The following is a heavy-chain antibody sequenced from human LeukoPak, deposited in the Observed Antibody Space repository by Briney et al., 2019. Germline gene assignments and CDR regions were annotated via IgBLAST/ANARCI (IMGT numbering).Heavy chain of an antibody. V-gene: IGHV3-33*01. CDR2: IWYDGSNK. D-gene: IGHD1-7*01. Sequence: GGSLRLSYAASGFTFSSYGMHWVRQAPGKGLEWVAVIWYDGSNKYYADSVKGRFTISRDNSKNTLYLQMNSLRAEDTAVYYCARGRYNWNYDLSYWSQGTLVTVSS. J-gene: IGHJ4*02. CDR3: ARGRYNWNYDLSY. CDR1: GFTFSSYG.